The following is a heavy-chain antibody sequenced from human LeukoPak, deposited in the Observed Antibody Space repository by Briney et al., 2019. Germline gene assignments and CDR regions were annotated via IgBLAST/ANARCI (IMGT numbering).Heavy chain of an antibody. J-gene: IGHJ1*01. CDR1: GGSLSNYY. Sequence: SETLSLTFTVSGGSLSNYYWSWLRQPPGKGLEWIGYIYYSGSTYYNPSLWSRVTISVDTSKNQFSLNLNSVTAADTAVYYCARALSGTYGLFQHWGQGTLVTVSS. CDR3: ARALSGTYGLFQH. V-gene: IGHV4-59*01. D-gene: IGHD1-26*01. CDR2: IYYSGST.